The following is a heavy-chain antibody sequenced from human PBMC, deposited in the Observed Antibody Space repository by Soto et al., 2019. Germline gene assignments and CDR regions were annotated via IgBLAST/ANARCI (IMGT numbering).Heavy chain of an antibody. J-gene: IGHJ4*02. CDR3: ARVECSGGSCYSIDF. V-gene: IGHV3-74*01. CDR1: GFTFSSYW. D-gene: IGHD2-15*01. Sequence: GGSLRLSCAASGFTFSSYWMHWVRQAPGKGLVWVSRINSDGSSTTYADSVKGRFTISRDNAKNTLYLQMNSLRAEDTAVYFWARVECSGGSCYSIDFWGQGTLVTVSS. CDR2: INSDGSST.